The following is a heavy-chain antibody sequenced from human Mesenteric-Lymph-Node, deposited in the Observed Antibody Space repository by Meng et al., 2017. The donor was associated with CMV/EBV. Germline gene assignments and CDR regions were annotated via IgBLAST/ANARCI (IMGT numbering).Heavy chain of an antibody. CDR3: ARWTGIEASIVKAYYYYGMDV. J-gene: IGHJ6*02. Sequence: SETLSLTCTVSGASISSYYWSWIRQPPGKGLEWIGYIYYSGSTNYNPSLKSRVTMSVDSSKNQFSLKLSSVTAADTAVYYCARWTGIEASIVKAYYYYGMDVWGQGTTVTVSS. CDR1: GASISSYY. V-gene: IGHV4-59*01. D-gene: IGHD6-13*01. CDR2: IYYSGST.